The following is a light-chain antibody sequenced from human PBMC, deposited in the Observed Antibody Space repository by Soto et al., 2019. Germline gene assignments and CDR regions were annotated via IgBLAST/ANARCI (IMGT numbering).Light chain of an antibody. Sequence: QSVLTQSPSVSGAPGQRVTISCTGSSSNIGAGYDVHWYQQLPGTAPKLLIYGNSNRPSGVPDRFSGSKSGTSASLAITGLQAEDEADYYCQSYDSSLSGFVFGTGPKLTVL. CDR2: GNS. CDR1: SSNIGAGYD. V-gene: IGLV1-40*01. J-gene: IGLJ1*01. CDR3: QSYDSSLSGFV.